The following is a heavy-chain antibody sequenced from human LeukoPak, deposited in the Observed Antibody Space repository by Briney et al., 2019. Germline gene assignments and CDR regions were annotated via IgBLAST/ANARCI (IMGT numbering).Heavy chain of an antibody. J-gene: IGHJ4*02. CDR1: GYTFTVYS. V-gene: IGHV7-4-1*02. CDR2: ITTSTGKP. CDR3: ARDASMINFDY. D-gene: IGHD3-16*01. Sequence: ASVKVSCKASGYTFTVYSINWLRQAPGQGLEWMGWITTSTGKPTYAQGFTGRFVFSLDTSVSTTYLHINSLKAEDTAVYYCARDASMINFDYWGQGSLVAVSS.